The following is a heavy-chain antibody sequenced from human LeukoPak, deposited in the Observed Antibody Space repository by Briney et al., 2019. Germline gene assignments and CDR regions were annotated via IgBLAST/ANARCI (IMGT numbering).Heavy chain of an antibody. V-gene: IGHV1-18*01. D-gene: IGHD3-3*01. CDR1: GYTFTSYG. CDR3: ARDQGYDSWSGHRPNWFDP. Sequence: ASVKVSCKASGYTFTSYGISWVRQAPGQGLEWMGWISAYNGNTNYAQKLQGRVTMTTDTSTSTAYMELRSLRSDDTAVYYCARDQGYDSWSGHRPNWFDPWGQGTLVTVSS. J-gene: IGHJ5*02. CDR2: ISAYNGNT.